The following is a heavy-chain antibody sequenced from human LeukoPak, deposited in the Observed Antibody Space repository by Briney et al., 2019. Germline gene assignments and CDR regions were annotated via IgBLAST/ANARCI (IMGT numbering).Heavy chain of an antibody. Sequence: GGSLRLSCAASGFTFSSYWMRWVRQAPGKGLEWVAVTSSDLNVKLYADSVKGRFTISRDNSRSTLYLQMNSLRPEDTAIYYCAREGYYGSGSPPSLYFDYWGQGTLVTVSS. V-gene: IGHV3-30*03. D-gene: IGHD3-10*01. CDR1: GFTFSSYW. CDR2: TSSDLNVK. J-gene: IGHJ4*02. CDR3: AREGYYGSGSPPSLYFDY.